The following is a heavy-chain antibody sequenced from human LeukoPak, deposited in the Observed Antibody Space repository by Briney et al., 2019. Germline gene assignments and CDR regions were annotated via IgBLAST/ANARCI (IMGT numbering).Heavy chain of an antibody. CDR3: ARTSIAARRANAFDI. V-gene: IGHV4-4*02. CDR2: IYHSGST. J-gene: IGHJ3*02. CDR1: GGSISSNNW. Sequence: SGTLSLTRAVSGGSISSNNWWGWVRQPPGKGLEWIGYIYHSGSTYYNPSLKSRVTISVDRSKNQFSLKLSSVTAADTAVYYCARTSIAARRANAFDIWGQGTMVTVSS. D-gene: IGHD6-6*01.